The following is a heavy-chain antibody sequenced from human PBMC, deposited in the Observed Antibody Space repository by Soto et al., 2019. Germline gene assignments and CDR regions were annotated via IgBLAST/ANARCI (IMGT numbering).Heavy chain of an antibody. CDR2: ISSSSSTI. CDR3: ARDPPNYSNWGFDY. V-gene: IGHV3-48*02. J-gene: IGHJ4*02. Sequence: GGSLRLSCAASGFTFSSYSMNWVRQAPGKGLEWVSYISSSSSTIYYADSVKGRFTISRDNAKNSLYLQMNSLRDEDTAVYYCARDPPNYSNWGFDYWGQGTLVTVSS. D-gene: IGHD4-4*01. CDR1: GFTFSSYS.